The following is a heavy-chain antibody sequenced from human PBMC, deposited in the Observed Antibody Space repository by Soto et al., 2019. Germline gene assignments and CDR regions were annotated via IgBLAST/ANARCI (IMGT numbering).Heavy chain of an antibody. CDR2: INPSGGST. V-gene: IGHV1-46*01. D-gene: IGHD6-13*01. CDR1: GYTFTSYY. Sequence: QVQLVQSGAEVKKPGASVKGSCKASGYTFTSYYMHWGRQAPGQGLEWMGIINPSGGSTSYAQKFQGRVTMTRDTSTSTVYMELSSLRSEDTAVYYCARAPTAGTLDYWGQGTLVTVSS. CDR3: ARAPTAGTLDY. J-gene: IGHJ4*02.